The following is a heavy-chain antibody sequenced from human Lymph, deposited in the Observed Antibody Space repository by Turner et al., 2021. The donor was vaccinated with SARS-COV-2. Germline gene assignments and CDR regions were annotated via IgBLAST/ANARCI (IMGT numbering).Heavy chain of an antibody. CDR2: IYYRGST. J-gene: IGHJ5*02. CDR3: ARETVNNWVDP. V-gene: IGHV4-59*01. D-gene: IGHD2-21*02. Sequence: QVQLQESGPRLVTPLETRSLTCTGSGGSMNSNYWSWTRQPPGKRLEWIGYIYYRGSTNYNPSLESRVTISVDTSRNQFSLNLTSVTAADTAIYYCARETVNNWVDPWGQGTLVTVSS. CDR1: GGSMNSNY.